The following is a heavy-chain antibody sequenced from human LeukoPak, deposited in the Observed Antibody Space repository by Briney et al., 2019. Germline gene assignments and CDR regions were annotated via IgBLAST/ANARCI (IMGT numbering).Heavy chain of an antibody. CDR1: GYTFTGYY. Sequence: GASVKVSCKASGYTFTGYYMHWVRQAPGQGLEWMGWINPNSGGTNYAQKFQGRVIMTRDTSISTAYMELSRLRSDDTAVYYCARDRVRGVIIDYNWFDPWGQGTLVTVSS. CDR2: INPNSGGT. V-gene: IGHV1-2*02. D-gene: IGHD3-10*01. CDR3: ARDRVRGVIIDYNWFDP. J-gene: IGHJ5*02.